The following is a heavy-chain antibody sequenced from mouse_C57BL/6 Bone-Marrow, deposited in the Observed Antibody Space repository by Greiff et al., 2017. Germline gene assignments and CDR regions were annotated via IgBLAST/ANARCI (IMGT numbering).Heavy chain of an antibody. CDR3: TFLYYGSSFDV. CDR2: IYPGDGDT. V-gene: IGHV1-82*01. J-gene: IGHJ1*03. D-gene: IGHD1-1*01. Sequence: QVQLQQSGPELVKPGASVKISCKASGYAFSSSWMNWVKQRPGKGLEWIGRIYPGDGDTNYNGKFKGKATLTADKSSSTAYMQLSSLTSEDTAVYYCTFLYYGSSFDVWGTGTTVTVSS. CDR1: GYAFSSSW.